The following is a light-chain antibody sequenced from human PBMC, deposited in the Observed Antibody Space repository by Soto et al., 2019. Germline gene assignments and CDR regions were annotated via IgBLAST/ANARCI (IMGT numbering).Light chain of an antibody. CDR2: NSS. CDR1: QSVRSNY. Sequence: EIVLTQSPGTLSLSPGERATLSCRASQSVRSNYLAWYQQKPGQAPRLLIYNSSTRATGIPDRFSGSGSGTDFTLTISRLEPEDFALYYCQQYRDLPQTFGQGTKLEI. J-gene: IGKJ1*01. CDR3: QQYRDLPQT. V-gene: IGKV3-20*01.